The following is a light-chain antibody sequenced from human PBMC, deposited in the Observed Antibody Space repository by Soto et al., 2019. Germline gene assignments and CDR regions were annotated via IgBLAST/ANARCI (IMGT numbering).Light chain of an antibody. Sequence: QSALTQPRSVSGSPGQSVTISCTGTSSDVGGYDYVSWYQQHPDKAPKLMIYDVSKRPSGVPDRFSGSKSGNTASLTISGLQAEEEADYYCSSYAGSSYVIGTGNKVTVL. CDR2: DVS. V-gene: IGLV2-11*01. CDR1: SSDVGGYDY. J-gene: IGLJ1*01. CDR3: SSYAGSSYV.